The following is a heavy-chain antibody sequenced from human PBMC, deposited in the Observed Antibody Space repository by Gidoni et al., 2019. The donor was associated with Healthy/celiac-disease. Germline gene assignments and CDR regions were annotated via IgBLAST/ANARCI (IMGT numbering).Heavy chain of an antibody. D-gene: IGHD1-1*01. V-gene: IGHV4-39*01. CDR2: IYYSGST. CDR3: ASGDNWNDYYYMDV. CDR1: GGSISSSSYY. J-gene: IGHJ6*03. Sequence: QLQLQESGPGLVKPSETLSLTCTVSGGSISSSSYYWGWIRQPPGKGLECIGSIYYSGSTYYNPSLKSRVTISVDTSKNQFSLKLSSVTAADTAVYYCASGDNWNDYYYMDVWGKGTTVTVSS.